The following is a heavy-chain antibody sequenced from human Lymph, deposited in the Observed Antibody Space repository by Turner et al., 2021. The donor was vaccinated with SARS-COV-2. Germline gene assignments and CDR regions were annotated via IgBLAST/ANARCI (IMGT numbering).Heavy chain of an antibody. J-gene: IGHJ6*02. CDR2: IYSGGST. Sequence: EVQLVESGGGLVQPGGSLRLSCAASGLTVSSNYMTWVRQAPGKGLEWVSVIYSGGSTYYADSMKGRFTISRHNSKNTLYLQMNSLIAEDTAVYYCARDLDTAGGMDVWGQGTTVTVSS. D-gene: IGHD5-18*01. CDR1: GLTVSSNY. V-gene: IGHV3-53*04. CDR3: ARDLDTAGGMDV.